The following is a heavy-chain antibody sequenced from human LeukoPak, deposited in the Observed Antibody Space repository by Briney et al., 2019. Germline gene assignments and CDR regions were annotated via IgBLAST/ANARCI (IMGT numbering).Heavy chain of an antibody. J-gene: IGHJ4*02. CDR2: ISSSSSYI. CDR3: ARSSKVVVAATMVGY. CDR1: GFTFSSYS. V-gene: IGHV3-21*01. D-gene: IGHD2-15*01. Sequence: EGSLRLSCAASGFTFSSYSMNWVRQAPGKGLEWVSSISSSSSYIYYADSVKGRFTISRDNAKNSLYLQMNSLRAEDTAVYYCARSSKVVVAATMVGYWGQGTLVTVSS.